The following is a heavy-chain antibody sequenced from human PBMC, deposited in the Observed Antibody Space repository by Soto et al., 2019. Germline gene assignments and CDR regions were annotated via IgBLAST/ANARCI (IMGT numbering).Heavy chain of an antibody. D-gene: IGHD6-13*01. J-gene: IGHJ6*02. V-gene: IGHV3-30*18. CDR1: GFTFSSYG. CDR2: ISYDGSNK. Sequence: QVQLVESGGGVVQPGRSLRLSCAASGFTFSSYGMHWVRQAPGKGLEWVAVISYDGSNKYYADSVKGRFTISRDNSKNTLYLQMNSLRAEDTAVYYCAKDVLSGYSSSWYYYYYGMDVWGHGTTVTVSS. CDR3: AKDVLSGYSSSWYYYYYGMDV.